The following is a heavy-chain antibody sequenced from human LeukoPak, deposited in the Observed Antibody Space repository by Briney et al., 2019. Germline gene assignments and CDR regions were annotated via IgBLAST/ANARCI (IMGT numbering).Heavy chain of an antibody. J-gene: IGHJ4*02. CDR3: ARDLGYSYDQGNY. V-gene: IGHV3-21*01. CDR2: ISSSGSYK. D-gene: IGHD5-18*01. CDR1: GFTFSSYS. Sequence: GGSLRLSCAASGFTFSSYSMNWVRQAPGKGLEWVSSISSSGSYKYYPDSVKGRFTISRDNVKNSLYLQVNSLRAEDTAVYYCARDLGYSYDQGNYWGQGTLVTVSS.